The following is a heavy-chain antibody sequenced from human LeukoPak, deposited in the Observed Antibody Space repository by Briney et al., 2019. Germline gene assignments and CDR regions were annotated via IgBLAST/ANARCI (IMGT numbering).Heavy chain of an antibody. CDR3: AGGVVVAATRH. D-gene: IGHD2-15*01. V-gene: IGHV3-21*01. J-gene: IGHJ4*02. Sequence: GGSLRLSCAASGFTFSIYSMNWVRQAPGKGLEWVSSISSSSSYIYYADSVKGRFTTSRDNAKNSLYLQMHSMRAEDTAVYYCAGGVVVAATRHWGQGTLVTVSS. CDR2: ISSSSSYI. CDR1: GFTFSIYS.